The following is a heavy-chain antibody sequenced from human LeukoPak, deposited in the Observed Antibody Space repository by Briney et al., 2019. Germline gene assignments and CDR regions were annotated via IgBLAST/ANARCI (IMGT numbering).Heavy chain of an antibody. J-gene: IGHJ3*02. Sequence: GGSLRLSCAASGFTFSSYSMNWVRQAPGKGPEWVSSISSSSSYIHYADSVKGRFTISRDNAKNSLYLQMNSLRAEDTAVYYCARDPYSSSWYFAFDIWGQGTMVTVSS. CDR1: GFTFSSYS. CDR3: ARDPYSSSWYFAFDI. D-gene: IGHD6-13*01. CDR2: ISSSSSYI. V-gene: IGHV3-21*01.